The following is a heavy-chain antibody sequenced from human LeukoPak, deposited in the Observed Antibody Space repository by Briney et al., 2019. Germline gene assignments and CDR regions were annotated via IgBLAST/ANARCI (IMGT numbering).Heavy chain of an antibody. Sequence: PSETLSLTCAVYGVSFSGYYWSWIRQPPGKGLEWIGEINHSGSTNYNPSPKSRVTISVDTSKNQFSLKLSSVTAADTAVYYCARTQWLVRNWFDPWGQGTLVTVSS. V-gene: IGHV4-34*01. D-gene: IGHD6-19*01. CDR3: ARTQWLVRNWFDP. CDR1: GVSFSGYY. CDR2: INHSGST. J-gene: IGHJ5*02.